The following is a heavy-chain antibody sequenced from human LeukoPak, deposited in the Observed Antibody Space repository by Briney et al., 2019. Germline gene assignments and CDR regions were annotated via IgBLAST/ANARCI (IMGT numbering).Heavy chain of an antibody. D-gene: IGHD1-26*01. Sequence: GGSLRLSCAASGFTFSSYTMNWVRQAPGKGLEWVAAISSSSRDIFCADSVKGRFSISRDNTHNSLSLRMNSLGAEDTAVYYCVREAAATLFDYWGQGTLVTVSS. CDR3: VREAAATLFDY. CDR2: ISSSSRDI. CDR1: GFTFSSYT. J-gene: IGHJ4*02. V-gene: IGHV3-21*01.